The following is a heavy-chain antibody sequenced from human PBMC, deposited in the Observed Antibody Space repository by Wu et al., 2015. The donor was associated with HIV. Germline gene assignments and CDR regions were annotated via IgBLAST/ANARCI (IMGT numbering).Heavy chain of an antibody. D-gene: IGHD3-22*01. CDR1: GGTFSSYA. V-gene: IGHV1-2*02. J-gene: IGHJ4*02. CDR2: INPNSGGT. Sequence: QVQLVQSGIEVKKPGSSVKVSCKASGGTFSSYAISWVRQAPGQGLEWMGWINPNSGGTNYAQKFQGRVTMTRDTSISTAYMELSRLRSDDTAVYYCARATSYYDSSGFDYVGPGTLVTVSS. CDR3: ARATSYYDSSGFDY.